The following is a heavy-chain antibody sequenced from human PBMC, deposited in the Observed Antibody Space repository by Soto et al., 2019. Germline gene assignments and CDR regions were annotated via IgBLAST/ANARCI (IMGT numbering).Heavy chain of an antibody. CDR2: ISSSVSFT. CDR3: AARGYCSGDNYQPRDFYYGMDV. CDR1: GFTFSSYT. V-gene: IGHV3-21*01. D-gene: IGHD2-15*01. Sequence: EEQLEESGGGLVEPGGSLRLSCAASGFTFSSYTMNWVRQAPGKGLEWVSSISSSVSFTYYADSVKGRFTVSRDNTKNSVYLQMNSLRAEDTAVYYCAARGYCSGDNYQPRDFYYGMDVWGQGTTVTVSS. J-gene: IGHJ6*02.